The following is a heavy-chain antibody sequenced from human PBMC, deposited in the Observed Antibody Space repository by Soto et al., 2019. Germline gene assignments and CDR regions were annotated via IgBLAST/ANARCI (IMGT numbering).Heavy chain of an antibody. J-gene: IGHJ4*02. D-gene: IGHD2-15*01. CDR1: GFTFSSYA. CDR2: ISYDGSNK. CDR3: AREVDTSDYYDS. V-gene: IGHV3-30-3*01. Sequence: PGGSLRLSCAASGFTFSSYAMHWVRQAPGKGLEWVAVISYDGSNKYYADSVKGRFTISRDNSKNTLYLQMNSLRAEDTAVYYCAREVDTSDYYDSGGRGPLAPVS.